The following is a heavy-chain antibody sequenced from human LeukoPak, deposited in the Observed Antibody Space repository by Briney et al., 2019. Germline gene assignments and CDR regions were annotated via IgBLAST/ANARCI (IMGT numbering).Heavy chain of an antibody. CDR1: GFTLSSYE. Sequence: GGSLRLSCAASGFTLSSYEMHWVRQAPGKGLVWVSRINSDGSRTGYADAVKGRFTISRDNAKNSLYLQMNNLRAEDTAVYYCARGQWVAYWGQGTLVTVSS. D-gene: IGHD2-15*01. V-gene: IGHV3-74*01. CDR2: INSDGSRT. CDR3: ARGQWVAY. J-gene: IGHJ4*02.